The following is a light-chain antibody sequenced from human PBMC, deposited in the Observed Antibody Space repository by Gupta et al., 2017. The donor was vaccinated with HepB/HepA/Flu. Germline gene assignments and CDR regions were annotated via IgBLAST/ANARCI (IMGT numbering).Light chain of an antibody. CDR1: QSVGTN. J-gene: IGKJ1*01. V-gene: IGKV3-15*01. CDR2: GAS. Sequence: ETVMTQSPANLSVSPGERATLSCRASQSVGTNLAWYQQKPGQAPRLLIHGASTRASGIPARFSGSGSGTDFTLTISSLQSEDFAVYYCHQYNNWPPWTFGQGTKVESK. CDR3: HQYNNWPPWT.